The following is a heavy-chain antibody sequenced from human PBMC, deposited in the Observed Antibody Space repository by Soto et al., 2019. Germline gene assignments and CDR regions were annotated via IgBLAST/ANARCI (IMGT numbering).Heavy chain of an antibody. J-gene: IGHJ4*02. CDR2: INAGNGNT. CDR1: GYTFTSYA. V-gene: IGHV1-3*01. CDR3: ARSPGYSYGDY. D-gene: IGHD5-18*01. Sequence: ASLKVSCKASGYTFTSYAMHWVRQAPGQRLEWMGWINAGNGNTKYSQKFQGRVTITRDTSASTAYMELSSLRSEDTAVYYCARSPGYSYGDYWGQGTLVNVSS.